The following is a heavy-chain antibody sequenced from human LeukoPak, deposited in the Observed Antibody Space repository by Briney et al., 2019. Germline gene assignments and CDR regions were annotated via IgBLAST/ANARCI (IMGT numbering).Heavy chain of an antibody. J-gene: IGHJ4*02. CDR1: GGTFSSYA. V-gene: IGHV1-69*04. Sequence: SVKVSCKASGGTFSSYAISWVRQAPGQGLEWVGRIIPILGIANYAQKFQGRVTITADKSTSTAYMELSSLRSEDTAVYYCAREVAHSGSYYFYFDYWGQGTLVTVSS. D-gene: IGHD1-26*01. CDR2: IIPILGIA. CDR3: AREVAHSGSYYFYFDY.